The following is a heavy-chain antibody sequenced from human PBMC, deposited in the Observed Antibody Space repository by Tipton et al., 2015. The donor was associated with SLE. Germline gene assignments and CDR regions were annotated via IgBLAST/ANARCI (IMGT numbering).Heavy chain of an antibody. Sequence: TLSLTCIVSGDSISRTSYYWGWIRQPPGKGLEWVGTVYYTGNTFYNPSLKSRVTISVDTSKNQFSLKLSSVTAADTAVYYCARRVYSTYVIDYWGQGTLVTVSS. CDR3: ARRVYSTYVIDY. D-gene: IGHD4-11*01. CDR1: GDSISRTSYY. J-gene: IGHJ4*02. CDR2: VYYTGNT. V-gene: IGHV4-39*07.